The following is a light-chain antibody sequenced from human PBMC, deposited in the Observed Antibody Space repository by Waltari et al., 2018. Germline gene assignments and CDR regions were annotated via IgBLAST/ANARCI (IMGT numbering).Light chain of an antibody. V-gene: IGKV1-39*01. CDR3: QQSSSSPIT. CDR1: QTISNS. Sequence: DIQMTQSPPSLSASVGDRGTITCRASQTISNSLDWYQQKPGNAPKLLIYGSFILQSGVPSRFSGSGSGTDFTLTISSLQPEDFATYYCQQSSSSPITFGQGTRLEIK. J-gene: IGKJ5*01. CDR2: GSF.